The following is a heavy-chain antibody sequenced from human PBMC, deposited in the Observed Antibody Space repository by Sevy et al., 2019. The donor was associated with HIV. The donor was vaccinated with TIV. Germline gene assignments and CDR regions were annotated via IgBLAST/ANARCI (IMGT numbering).Heavy chain of an antibody. Sequence: SETLSLTCAVSGVSISSGSWWTWVRQPPGKGLEWIGEIYHTGSTNYDPSLKSRVTILVDKSKNQLSLRLNSVTAADTAVYYCARAPPVVVVPGAPSWFDPWGQGTLVTVSS. V-gene: IGHV4-4*02. CDR1: GVSISSGSW. CDR3: ARAPPVVVVPGAPSWFDP. D-gene: IGHD2-2*01. CDR2: IYHTGST. J-gene: IGHJ5*02.